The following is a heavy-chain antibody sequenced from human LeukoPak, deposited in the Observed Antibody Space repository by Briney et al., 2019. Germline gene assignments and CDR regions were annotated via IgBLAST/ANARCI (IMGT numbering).Heavy chain of an antibody. CDR1: GYTFTSYA. D-gene: IGHD3-10*01. J-gene: IGHJ6*04. Sequence: ASVKVSCKASGYTFTSYAMHWVRQAPGQRLEWMGWINAGNGNTKYSQKFQGGVTITRDTSASTAYMELSSLRSEDTAVYYCARAGGDYYYYYGMDVWGKGTTVTVSS. CDR2: INAGNGNT. V-gene: IGHV1-3*01. CDR3: ARAGGDYYYYYGMDV.